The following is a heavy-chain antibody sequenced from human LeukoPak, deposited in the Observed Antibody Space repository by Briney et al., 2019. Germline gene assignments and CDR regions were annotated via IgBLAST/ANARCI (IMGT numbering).Heavy chain of an antibody. Sequence: PGGSLRLSCAASGFTFSTYSMNWVRQAPGKGLEWVSSISIGSGYIYYADSVKGRFTISRDNAKNSLYLQMNSLRAEDTAVYYCARDSGSYYAFDYWGQGTLVTVSS. CDR2: ISIGSGYI. CDR1: GFTFSTYS. CDR3: ARDSGSYYAFDY. J-gene: IGHJ4*02. V-gene: IGHV3-21*01. D-gene: IGHD3-10*01.